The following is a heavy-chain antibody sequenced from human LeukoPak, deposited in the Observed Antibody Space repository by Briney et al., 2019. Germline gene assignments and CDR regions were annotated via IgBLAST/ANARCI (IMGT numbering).Heavy chain of an antibody. D-gene: IGHD3-22*01. J-gene: IGHJ4*02. Sequence: SETLSLTCTVSGGSISSGSYYWSWIRQPAGKGLEWIGRIYTSGSTNYNPSLKSRVTISVDTSKNQFSLKLSSLTAADTAVYYCARDRGKYYYDSSGYYPFDYWGQGTLVTVSS. V-gene: IGHV4-61*02. CDR1: GGSISSGSYY. CDR2: IYTSGST. CDR3: ARDRGKYYYDSSGYYPFDY.